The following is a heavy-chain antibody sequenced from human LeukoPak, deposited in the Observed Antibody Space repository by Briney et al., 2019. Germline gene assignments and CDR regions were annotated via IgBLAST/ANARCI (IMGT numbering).Heavy chain of an antibody. CDR2: INHDATEK. CDR1: GFTFSSYA. CDR3: ARVRSAAAGPLDY. V-gene: IGHV3-7*01. D-gene: IGHD6-13*01. J-gene: IGHJ4*02. Sequence: PGGSLRLSCAASGFTFSSYAMSWVRQAPGRGLEWVANINHDATEKYYVDSVKGRFTISRDNAKKSLYLQMNRLRADDTAVYHCARVRSAAAGPLDYWGQGTLVTVSS.